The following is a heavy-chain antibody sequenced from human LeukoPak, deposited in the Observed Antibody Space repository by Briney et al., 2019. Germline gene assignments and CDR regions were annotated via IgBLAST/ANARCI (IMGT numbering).Heavy chain of an antibody. Sequence: PGGSLRLSCAASGFTVSSNYMCWVRQAPGKGLEWVSVIYSGGSTNYADSVKGRFTISRDNSKNTLYLQMNSLRVDDTAVYYCARAGWSGGIGLYFFGYWVQGTLVTVSS. J-gene: IGHJ4*02. CDR1: GFTVSSNY. CDR2: IYSGGST. V-gene: IGHV3-66*01. D-gene: IGHD2-15*01. CDR3: ARAGWSGGIGLYFFGY.